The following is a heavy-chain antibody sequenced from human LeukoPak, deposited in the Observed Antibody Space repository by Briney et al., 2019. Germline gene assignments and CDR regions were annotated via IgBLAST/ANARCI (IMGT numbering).Heavy chain of an antibody. CDR2: IKQDGSEK. J-gene: IGHJ5*02. CDR1: GFTFSSYW. CDR3: ARDFCSSTSCFYDP. V-gene: IGHV3-7*01. D-gene: IGHD2-2*01. Sequence: GSLRLSCAASGFTFSSYWMSWARQAPGKGLEWVANIKQDGSEKYYVDSVKGRFTISRDNAKNSLYLQMNSLRAEDTAVYYCARDFCSSTSCFYDPWGQGTLVTVSS.